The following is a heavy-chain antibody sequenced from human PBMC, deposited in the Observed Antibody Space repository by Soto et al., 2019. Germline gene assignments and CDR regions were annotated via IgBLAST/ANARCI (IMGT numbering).Heavy chain of an antibody. CDR1: GFTFSLYW. Sequence: GSLRHSGAASGFTFSLYWMTWVRQAPGKGLEWVATIEKDGSERYYVDSVKGRFTISRDDAKKSLDLEMKSLTDEDTATYYCTRCDVVAVDL. CDR2: IEKDGSER. V-gene: IGHV3-7*01. J-gene: IGHJ2*01. D-gene: IGHD2-15*01. CDR3: TRCDVVAVDL.